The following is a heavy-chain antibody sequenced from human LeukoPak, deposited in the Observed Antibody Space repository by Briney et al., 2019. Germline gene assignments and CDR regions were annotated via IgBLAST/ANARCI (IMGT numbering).Heavy chain of an antibody. D-gene: IGHD5-18*01. CDR2: ITHDGNDR. CDR1: GFPFSSYW. J-gene: IGHJ4*02. CDR3: AKAKQLWLLGAFDY. V-gene: IGHV3-7*03. Sequence: PGGSLRLSCVASGFPFSSYWMSWVRQAPGKGLEWVATITHDGNDRYYVDSVKGRFTISRDNSKNTLYLQMNSLRAEDTAVYYCAKAKQLWLLGAFDYWGQGTLVTVSS.